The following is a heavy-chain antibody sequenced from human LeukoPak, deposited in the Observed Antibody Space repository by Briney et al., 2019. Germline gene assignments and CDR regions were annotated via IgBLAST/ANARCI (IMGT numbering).Heavy chain of an antibody. CDR3: AKRDEDYGSGSYYNHYFDY. CDR1: GFTFSSYA. J-gene: IGHJ4*02. D-gene: IGHD3-10*01. V-gene: IGHV3-23*01. Sequence: GESLKISCAASGFTFSSYAMSWVRQAPGKGLEWVSAISGSGGSTYYADSVKGRFTISRDNSKNTLYLQMNSLRAEDTAVYYCAKRDEDYGSGSYYNHYFDYWGQGTLVTVSS. CDR2: ISGSGGST.